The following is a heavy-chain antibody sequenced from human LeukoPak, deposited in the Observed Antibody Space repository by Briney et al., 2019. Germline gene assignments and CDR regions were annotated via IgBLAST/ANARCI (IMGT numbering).Heavy chain of an antibody. D-gene: IGHD3-22*01. CDR2: IYSGGST. CDR3: ARDLSYYDSSGPRGY. Sequence: GGSLRLSCAASGFTVSSNYMSWVRQAPGKGLEWVSVIYSGGSTYYADSVKGRFTISRDNSKNTLYLQMNSLRAEDTAVYYCARDLSYYDSSGPRGYWGQGTLVTVSS. CDR1: GFTVSSNY. J-gene: IGHJ4*02. V-gene: IGHV3-53*01.